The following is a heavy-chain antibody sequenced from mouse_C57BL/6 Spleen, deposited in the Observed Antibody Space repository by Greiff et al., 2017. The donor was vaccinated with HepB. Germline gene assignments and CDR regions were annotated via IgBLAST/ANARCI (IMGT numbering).Heavy chain of an antibody. CDR3: ARELLREYYFDY. Sequence: VQLQQSGPVLVKPGASVKMSCKASGYTFTDYYMNWVKQSHGKSLEWIGVINPYNGGTSYNQKFKGKATLTVDKSSSTAYMELNSLTSEDSAVYYCARELLREYYFDYWGQGTTLTVSS. D-gene: IGHD1-1*01. V-gene: IGHV1-19*01. J-gene: IGHJ2*01. CDR1: GYTFTDYY. CDR2: INPYNGGT.